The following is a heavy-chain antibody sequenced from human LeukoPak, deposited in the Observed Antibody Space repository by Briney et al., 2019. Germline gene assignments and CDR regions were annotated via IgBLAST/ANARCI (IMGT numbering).Heavy chain of an antibody. CDR2: IFVGSGNT. CDR3: AADRRVYCSGGTRYVNWFDP. CDR1: GFSFSSSA. J-gene: IGHJ5*02. Sequence: SVTVSCKASGFSFSSSAMQWVRQARGQGLEWIGWIFVGSGNTNYAQKFQERVTITMDMSTSTAYMELSSPRSEDTAVYFCAADRRVYCSGGTRYVNWFDPWGQGTLVTVSS. V-gene: IGHV1-58*02. D-gene: IGHD2-15*01.